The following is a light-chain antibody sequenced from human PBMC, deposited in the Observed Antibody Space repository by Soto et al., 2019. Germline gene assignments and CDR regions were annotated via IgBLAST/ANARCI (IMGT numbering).Light chain of an antibody. V-gene: IGKV3-20*01. J-gene: IGKJ1*01. CDR2: GAS. CDR3: QQYGSLSWA. Sequence: EIVLTQSPGTLSLSPGERATLSCRASQSVGSDFLAWYQQRPGQPPRILIFGASGRAAGIPDRFSGSGSGTDFTLTISRLEPEDFVVYYCQQYGSLSWAFGQGTKVEI. CDR1: QSVGSDF.